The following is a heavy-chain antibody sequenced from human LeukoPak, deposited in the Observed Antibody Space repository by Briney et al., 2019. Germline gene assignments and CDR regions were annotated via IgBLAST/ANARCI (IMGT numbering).Heavy chain of an antibody. D-gene: IGHD6-13*01. CDR1: GFTFSTYE. V-gene: IGHV4-59*01. CDR2: SYYSGST. CDR3: ARGLWQPPSREQYWYFDL. J-gene: IGHJ2*01. Sequence: PGGSLRLSCAASGFTFSTYEMNWVRQAPGKGLEWIGYSYYSGSTYYNPSLKSRVTISVDTSKNQFSLKLSSVTAADTAVYYCARGLWQPPSREQYWYFDLWGRGTLVTVSS.